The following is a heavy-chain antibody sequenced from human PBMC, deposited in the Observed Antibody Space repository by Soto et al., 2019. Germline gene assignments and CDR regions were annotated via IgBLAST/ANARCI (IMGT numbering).Heavy chain of an antibody. CDR3: AKDYTGYISGWPPNWFDP. D-gene: IGHD6-19*01. V-gene: IGHV3-23*01. CDR1: GFTFSSYA. J-gene: IGHJ5*02. CDR2: ISGSGGST. Sequence: EVQLLESGGGLVQPGGSLRLSCAASGFTFSSYAMRWVRQAPGKGLEWVSAISGSGGSTYYADSVKGRLTISRDNSKNTLYLQRNSLRAEDTAVYYCAKDYTGYISGWPPNWFDPWGQGTLVTVSS.